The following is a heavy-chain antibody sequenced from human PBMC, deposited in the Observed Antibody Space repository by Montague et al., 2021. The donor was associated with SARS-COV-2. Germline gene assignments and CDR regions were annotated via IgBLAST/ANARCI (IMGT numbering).Heavy chain of an antibody. J-gene: IGHJ4*02. D-gene: IGHD2-15*01. CDR3: GRGVVAATPVVDY. CDR1: GDSISSFY. Sequence: SETLSLTCTVSGDSISSFYWNWIRQPTGKGLEWIGRIYASGGTNYNPSLKSRVTMSVDTSKNQFSLKLNSVTAADTAVYSCGRGVVAATPVVDYWGRGTLVTVSS. CDR2: IYASGGT. V-gene: IGHV4-4*07.